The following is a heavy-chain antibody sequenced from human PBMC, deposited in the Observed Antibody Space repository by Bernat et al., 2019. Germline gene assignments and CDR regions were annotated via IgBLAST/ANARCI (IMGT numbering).Heavy chain of an antibody. Sequence: QVQLQQWGAGLLKPSETLSLTCAVYGGSFSGYYWSWIRQPPGKGLEWIGEINHSGSTNYNPSLKSRVTISVDTPKNQFSLKLSSVTAADTAVYYCARSSSWYRPFDYWGQGTLVTVSS. CDR3: ARSSSWYRPFDY. D-gene: IGHD6-13*01. CDR1: GGSFSGYY. CDR2: INHSGST. J-gene: IGHJ4*02. V-gene: IGHV4-34*01.